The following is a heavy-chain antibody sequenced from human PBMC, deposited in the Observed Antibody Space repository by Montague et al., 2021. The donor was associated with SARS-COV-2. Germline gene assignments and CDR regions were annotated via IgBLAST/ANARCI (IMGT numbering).Heavy chain of an antibody. Sequence: SETLSLTCSVSGGSISSSYYYWIWQRQAAGLELIWNICHYSSAGSNYSLKRRVTISVDTSKNQFSLKLSSVTAVDTAVYYCARHADWDWYYFDYWGQGTLVTVSS. V-gene: IGHV4-59*08. CDR1: GGSISSSY. J-gene: IGHJ4*02. CDR2: ICHYSSA. CDR3: ARHADWDWYYFDY. D-gene: IGHD3/OR15-3a*01.